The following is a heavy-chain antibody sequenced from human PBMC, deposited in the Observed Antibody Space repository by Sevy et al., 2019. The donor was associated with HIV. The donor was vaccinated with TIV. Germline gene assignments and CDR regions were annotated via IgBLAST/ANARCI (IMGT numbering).Heavy chain of an antibody. V-gene: IGHV3-33*06. Sequence: GGSLRLSCAASGFTFSSYGMHWVRQAPGKGLEWVAVIWYDGSNKYYADSVKGRFTISRDNSKNTLYLQMNSLRAEDTAVYYCAKDYYYDSSGYYGHAFDIWGQRTMVTVSS. CDR2: IWYDGSNK. CDR1: GFTFSSYG. D-gene: IGHD3-22*01. CDR3: AKDYYYDSSGYYGHAFDI. J-gene: IGHJ3*02.